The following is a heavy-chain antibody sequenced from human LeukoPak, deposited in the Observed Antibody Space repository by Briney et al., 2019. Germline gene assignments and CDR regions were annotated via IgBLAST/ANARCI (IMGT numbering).Heavy chain of an antibody. D-gene: IGHD3-16*02. CDR3: ARRGGSEYDYVWGSYRYFGY. Sequence: ASVKVSCKASGYTFTSYDINWVRQATGQGLEWMGWMNPNSGNTGYAQKFQGRVTMTRNTSISTAYMELSSLRSEDTAVYYCARRGGSEYDYVWGSYRYFGYWGQGTLVTVSS. V-gene: IGHV1-8*01. CDR2: MNPNSGNT. CDR1: GYTFTSYD. J-gene: IGHJ4*02.